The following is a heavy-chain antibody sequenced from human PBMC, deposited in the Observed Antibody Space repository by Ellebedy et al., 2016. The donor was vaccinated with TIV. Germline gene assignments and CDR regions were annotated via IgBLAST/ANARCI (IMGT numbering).Heavy chain of an antibody. Sequence: PGGSLRLSCAASGFTFSNHAMSWVRQAPGKGLEWVSAISLSGSDTYYADSVKGRFTTSRDNSNNTLYLQMNSLRAEDTAVYYCAKDFPYFGLYYYYQGMDVWGQGTTVAVAS. D-gene: IGHD2/OR15-2a*01. CDR3: AKDFPYFGLYYYYQGMDV. CDR1: GFTFSNHA. V-gene: IGHV3-23*01. J-gene: IGHJ6*02. CDR2: ISLSGSDT.